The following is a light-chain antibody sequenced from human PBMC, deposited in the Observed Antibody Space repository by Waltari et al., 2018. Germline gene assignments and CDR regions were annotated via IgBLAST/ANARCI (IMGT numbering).Light chain of an antibody. Sequence: FVLTQSTATLSLSPGERATLLCRARQSVGSSLVWYQQKPGQSPRPLIYDSSKRATGIPARFSGSGSGTDFSLTISTLEPEDFAVYYCQLHTKSPPMYIFGQGTKLEIQ. CDR2: DSS. CDR1: QSVGSS. J-gene: IGKJ2*01. CDR3: QLHTKSPPMYI. V-gene: IGKV3-11*01.